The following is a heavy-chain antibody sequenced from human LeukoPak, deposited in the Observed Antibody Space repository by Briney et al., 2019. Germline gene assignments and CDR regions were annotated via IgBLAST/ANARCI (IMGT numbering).Heavy chain of an antibody. CDR1: GFTFTSYA. CDR3: ARGARIAVAGTSFDY. J-gene: IGHJ4*02. D-gene: IGHD6-19*01. V-gene: IGHV3-23*01. CDR2: FSGSGGST. Sequence: GGPLSLSCAPSGFTFTSYAMSWVRQAPGKGLEGVPAFSGSGGSTYYADSVKGRFTISRDNSKNTLYLQMNSLRAEDTAVYYCARGARIAVAGTSFDYWGQGTLATVSS.